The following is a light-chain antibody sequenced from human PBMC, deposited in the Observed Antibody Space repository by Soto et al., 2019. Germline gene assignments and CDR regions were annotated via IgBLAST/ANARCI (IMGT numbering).Light chain of an antibody. Sequence: QSVLTQPPSVSGAPGQRVTISCTGSSSNIGAGYDVHWYQQLPGTAPKLLIYGNSNRHSGVPDRFSGSKSGTSASLAITGIRAEDEADYYCQSYDSSLSGSVCGGGTKLNVL. CDR2: GNS. CDR3: QSYDSSLSGSV. V-gene: IGLV1-40*01. J-gene: IGLJ3*02. CDR1: SSNIGAGYD.